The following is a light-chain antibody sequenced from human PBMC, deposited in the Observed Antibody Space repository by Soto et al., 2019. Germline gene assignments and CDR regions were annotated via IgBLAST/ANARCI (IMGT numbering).Light chain of an antibody. V-gene: IGKV3-20*01. Sequence: EIVLTHSPGTLSLSPGERATLSCRASQSVSRSYLAWYQQKPGQAPRLLIYGASSRATGIPDRVSGSGSGTDFTLTISRREPEDFAVSYCQQYGSSPSGALTFGGGTKVEIK. CDR1: QSVSRSY. CDR3: QQYGSSPSGALT. J-gene: IGKJ4*01. CDR2: GAS.